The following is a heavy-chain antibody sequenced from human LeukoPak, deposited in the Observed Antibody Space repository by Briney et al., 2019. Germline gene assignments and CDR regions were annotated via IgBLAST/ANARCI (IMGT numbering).Heavy chain of an antibody. CDR3: AKDREYDFWSASSFDY. J-gene: IGHJ4*02. CDR2: VSGNGEST. CDR1: TVTLGSYA. D-gene: IGHD3-3*01. V-gene: IGHV3-23*01. Sequence: GGSLRLSCASTVTLGSYAMTRVRQAPGKGLEWVSAVSGNGESTYYADSVRGRFTISRDNSKNTLYLQMNSLRVEDTAVYYCAKDREYDFWSASSFDYWGQGTLVTVSS.